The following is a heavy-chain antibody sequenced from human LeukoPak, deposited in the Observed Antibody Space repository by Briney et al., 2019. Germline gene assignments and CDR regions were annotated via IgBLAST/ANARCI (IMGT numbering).Heavy chain of an antibody. V-gene: IGHV4-59*01. CDR3: VREKWDYYDSSGYYYLNWFDP. CDR1: GGSISSYY. Sequence: PSETLSLTCTVSGGSISSYYWSWIRQPPGKGLEWIGYIYYSGSTNYNPSLKSRVTISVDTSKNQFSLKLSSVTAADTAVYYCVREKWDYYDSSGYYYLNWFDPWGQGTLVTVSS. D-gene: IGHD3-22*01. CDR2: IYYSGST. J-gene: IGHJ5*02.